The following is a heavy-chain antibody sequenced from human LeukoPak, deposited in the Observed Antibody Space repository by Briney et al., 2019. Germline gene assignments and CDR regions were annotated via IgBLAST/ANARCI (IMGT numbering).Heavy chain of an antibody. J-gene: IGHJ4*02. Sequence: GGSLRLSCAASGFTFSNAWMSWVRQAPGKGLEWVGRIKSKTDGGTTDYAAPVKGRFTISRDDSKNTLYLQMNSLKTEDTAVYYCTTGADEDIVVVPAATLVPIDYWGQGTLVTVSS. CDR1: GFTFSNAW. D-gene: IGHD2-2*01. CDR2: IKSKTDGGTT. CDR3: TTGADEDIVVVPAATLVPIDY. V-gene: IGHV3-15*01.